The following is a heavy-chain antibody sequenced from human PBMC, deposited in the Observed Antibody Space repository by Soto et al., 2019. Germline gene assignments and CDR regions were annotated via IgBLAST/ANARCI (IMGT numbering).Heavy chain of an antibody. V-gene: IGHV4-4*02. CDR2: IYHSGST. CDR1: GGSISSYKW. Sequence: SDTLSLTCAVYGGSISSYKWWRWVRQPPGKGLEWIGEIYHSGSTNYNPSLKSRVTISLDKSKNQFSLKLTSVTAADSAVYYCARDDHIVVVPTSLGAMDVWGQGTTVTVSS. J-gene: IGHJ6*02. CDR3: ARDDHIVVVPTSLGAMDV. D-gene: IGHD2-2*01.